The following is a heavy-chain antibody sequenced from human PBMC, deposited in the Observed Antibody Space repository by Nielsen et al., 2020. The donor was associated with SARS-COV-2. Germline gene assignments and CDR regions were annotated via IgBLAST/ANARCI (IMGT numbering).Heavy chain of an antibody. D-gene: IGHD3-22*01. CDR2: IDPSDSYT. CDR1: GYSFTSHW. J-gene: IGHJ5*02. V-gene: IGHV5-10-1*01. Sequence: GESLKISCKGSGYSFTSHWISWVRQMPGKGLEWMGRIDPSDSYTNYSPSFQGHVTISADKSISTAYLQWSSLKASDTAMYYCARHDDHYYDSSGYLNWFDPWGQGTLVTVSS. CDR3: ARHDDHYYDSSGYLNWFDP.